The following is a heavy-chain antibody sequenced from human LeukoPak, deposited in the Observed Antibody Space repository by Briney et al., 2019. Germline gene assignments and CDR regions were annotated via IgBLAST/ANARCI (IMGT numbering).Heavy chain of an antibody. CDR1: GFAFSSYA. V-gene: IGHV3-23*01. CDR3: AHGEWELIVYFHQ. D-gene: IGHD1-26*01. J-gene: IGHJ1*01. CDR2: ISGSGDRT. Sequence: GGSLRLSCAASGFAFSSYAMSWVRQAPGKGPEWVSGISGSGDRTYYTDSVKGRFTISRDNSKNTVYLQMNSPRVEDTAVYYCAHGEWELIVYFHQWGQGTLVTVSS.